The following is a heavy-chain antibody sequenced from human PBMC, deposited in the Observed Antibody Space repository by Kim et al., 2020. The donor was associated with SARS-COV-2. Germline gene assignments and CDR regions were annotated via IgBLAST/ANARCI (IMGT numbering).Heavy chain of an antibody. Sequence: GGSLRLSCATSGFTFSSFSMNWVRQAPGKGLEWVSYISSSRSTINYADSVKGRFTISRDNAKNTLYLQMNSLREEDTAVYYCASYCRGGRGSSVFEKWGQGTRVTVSP. CDR2: ISSSRSTI. J-gene: IGHJ4*02. CDR3: ASYCRGGRGSSVFEK. D-gene: IGHD2-15*01. CDR1: GFTFSSFS. V-gene: IGHV3-48*02.